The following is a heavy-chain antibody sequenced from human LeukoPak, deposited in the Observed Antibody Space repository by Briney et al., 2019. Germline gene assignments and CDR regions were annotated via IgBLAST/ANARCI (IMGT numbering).Heavy chain of an antibody. CDR3: ARYSGSYEVNYYYYYGMDV. V-gene: IGHV3-23*01. Sequence: GSLRLSCAASGFTFSSYAMSWVRQAPGKGLEWVSAISGSGGSTYYADSVKGRFTISRDNSKNTLYLQMNSLRAEDTAVYYCARYSGSYEVNYYYYYGMDVWGQGTTVTVSS. CDR1: GFTFSSYA. CDR2: ISGSGGST. D-gene: IGHD1-26*01. J-gene: IGHJ6*02.